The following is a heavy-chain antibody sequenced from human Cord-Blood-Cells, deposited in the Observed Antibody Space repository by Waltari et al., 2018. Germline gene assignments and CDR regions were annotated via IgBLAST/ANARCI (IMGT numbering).Heavy chain of an antibody. CDR1: GGSFSGYS. J-gene: IGHJ4*02. CDR2: INHSGST. V-gene: IGHV4-34*01. CDR3: ASLGIAVAGTEVWDD. D-gene: IGHD6-19*01. Sequence: QVQLQQWGAGLLKPSETLSLTCAVYGGSFSGYSWSWIRQPPGKGLEWIGEINHSGSTNYNPSLKSRVTISVDTSKNQFSLELSSVTAADTAVYYCASLGIAVAGTEVWDDWGQGTLVTVSS.